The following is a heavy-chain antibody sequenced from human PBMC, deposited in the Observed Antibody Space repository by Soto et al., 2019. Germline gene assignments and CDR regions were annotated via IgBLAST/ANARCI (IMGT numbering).Heavy chain of an antibody. Sequence: GASVKVSCKVSGYTFTSYDINWVRQATGQGLEWMGWMNPNSGNTGYAQKFQGRVTMTRNTSISTAYMELSSLRSEDTAVYYCARSRRPYYDFWSGYYRGEIYYYYGMDVWGQGTTVTVSS. CDR3: ARSRRPYYDFWSGYYRGEIYYYYGMDV. J-gene: IGHJ6*02. CDR1: GYTFTSYD. D-gene: IGHD3-3*01. V-gene: IGHV1-8*01. CDR2: MNPNSGNT.